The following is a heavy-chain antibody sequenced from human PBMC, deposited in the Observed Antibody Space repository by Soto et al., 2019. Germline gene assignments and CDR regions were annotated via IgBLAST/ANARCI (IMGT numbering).Heavy chain of an antibody. CDR1: GLTFSNYW. Sequence: GGSLRLSCTGSGLTFSNYWIHWVRQAPGKGLAWVSRISRDGSSTTYADSVRGRFTISRDYAKNTLYLQMNSLRAEDTAVYYCARDRSGSYYPGYFDYWGQGTLVTVSS. V-gene: IGHV3-74*01. J-gene: IGHJ4*02. CDR2: ISRDGSST. CDR3: ARDRSGSYYPGYFDY. D-gene: IGHD1-26*01.